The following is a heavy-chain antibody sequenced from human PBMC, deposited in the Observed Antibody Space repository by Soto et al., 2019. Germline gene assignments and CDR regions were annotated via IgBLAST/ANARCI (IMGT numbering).Heavy chain of an antibody. D-gene: IGHD3-22*01. V-gene: IGHV4-59*01. Sequence: QVQLQESGPGLVKPSETLSLTCIVAGGSIGIYYWNWIRQPPGKGLEWIGYIHYSGSSIYNPSLKSRVGISLDTSKNQFALKLSSVTAADTAVYYCARRDSSGYYVYWGQGTLVTVSS. J-gene: IGHJ4*02. CDR2: IHYSGSS. CDR1: GGSIGIYY. CDR3: ARRDSSGYYVY.